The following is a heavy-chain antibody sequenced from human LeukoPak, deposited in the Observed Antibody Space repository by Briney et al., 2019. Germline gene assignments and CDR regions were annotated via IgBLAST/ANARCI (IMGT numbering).Heavy chain of an antibody. V-gene: IGHV3-48*03. CDR3: ARGLNIAAVGTPWMDP. D-gene: IGHD6-13*01. CDR1: GFTFRSYE. Sequence: GGSLRLSCATSGFTFRSYEMTWVRQAPGKGPEWVSYISSSGSTTYFADSVKGRFNISRDNGKNSLYLQMNRLRAEDTGVYYCARGLNIAAVGTPWMDPWGQGTLVVVSS. CDR2: ISSSGSTT. J-gene: IGHJ5*02.